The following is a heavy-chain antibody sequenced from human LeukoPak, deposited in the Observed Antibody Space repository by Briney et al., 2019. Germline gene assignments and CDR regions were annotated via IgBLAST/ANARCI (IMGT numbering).Heavy chain of an antibody. D-gene: IGHD6-13*01. CDR1: GGSISSGSYY. CDR2: IYYSGST. Sequence: PSETLSLTCTVSGGSISSGSYYWGWIRQPPGKGLEWIGSIYYSGSTYYNPSLKSRVTISVDTSKNQFSLKLSSVTAADTAVYYCARDRVGQQLVGRKYYYYYMDVWGKGTTVTISS. V-gene: IGHV4-39*07. J-gene: IGHJ6*03. CDR3: ARDRVGQQLVGRKYYYYYMDV.